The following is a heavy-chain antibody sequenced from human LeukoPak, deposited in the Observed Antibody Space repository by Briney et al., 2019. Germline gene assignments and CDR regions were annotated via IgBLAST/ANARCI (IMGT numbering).Heavy chain of an antibody. V-gene: IGHV3-23*01. CDR2: ISNSDAKT. J-gene: IGHJ4*02. D-gene: IGHD1-1*01. CDR3: AKATGTLTN. CDR1: GFTFSNYA. Sequence: GGSLRLSCAASGFTFSNYAMSWVRQTPGKGLEWVSTISNSDAKTYYADSVKGRFTISRDNSRNTLYLQMNSLTAEDTAIFYCAKATGTLTNWGQGILVTVSS.